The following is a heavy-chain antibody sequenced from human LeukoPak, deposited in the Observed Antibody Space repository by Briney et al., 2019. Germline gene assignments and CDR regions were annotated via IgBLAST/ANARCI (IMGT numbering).Heavy chain of an antibody. Sequence: ASVKVSCKASGYTFTGYYMHWVRRAPGQGLEWMGWINANSGGTNYAQKLQGRVTMTTDTSTSTAYMELRSLRSDDTAVYYCARDEGVGLTWYEVYWGQGTLVTVSS. CDR2: INANSGGT. CDR3: ARDEGVGLTWYEVY. J-gene: IGHJ4*02. CDR1: GYTFTGYY. D-gene: IGHD6-13*01. V-gene: IGHV1-2*02.